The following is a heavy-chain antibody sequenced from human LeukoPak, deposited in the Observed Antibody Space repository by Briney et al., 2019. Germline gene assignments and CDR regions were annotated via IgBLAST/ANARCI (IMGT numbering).Heavy chain of an antibody. D-gene: IGHD3-16*02. V-gene: IGHV3-53*01. Sequence: GGSLRLSCAGSGFIATTNYMCWVRQAPGKGLEWVSVIYSSGSTPYADSVKGRFTISRDSSKNTVYLQMNSLKAADTAVYYCARDHINVNAFDIWGQGTMVTVSS. CDR1: GFIATTNY. CDR2: IYSSGST. J-gene: IGHJ3*02. CDR3: ARDHINVNAFDI.